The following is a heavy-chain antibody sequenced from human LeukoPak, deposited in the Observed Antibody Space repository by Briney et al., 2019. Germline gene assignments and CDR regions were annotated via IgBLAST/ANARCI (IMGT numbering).Heavy chain of an antibody. J-gene: IGHJ4*02. CDR3: ARRPRLLPRMVFDY. CDR1: GGSISSSSYY. D-gene: IGHD2-15*01. Sequence: PSETLSLTCTVSGGSISSSSYYWGWIRQPPGKGLEWIGSIYYSGSTYYNPPLKSRVTISVDTSKNQFSLKLSSVTAADTAVYYCARRPRLLPRMVFDYWGQGTLVAVPS. CDR2: IYYSGST. V-gene: IGHV4-39*01.